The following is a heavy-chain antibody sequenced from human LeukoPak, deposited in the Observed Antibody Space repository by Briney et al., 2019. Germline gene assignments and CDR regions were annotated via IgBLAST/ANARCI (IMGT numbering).Heavy chain of an antibody. CDR2: IYTSGST. CDR3: AREDDGCGRFYYY. J-gene: IGHJ4*02. D-gene: IGHD5-24*01. V-gene: IGHV4-61*02. Sequence: SETLSLTCTVSGGSISSGSYYWSWIRQPAGKGLEWIGRIYTSGSTNYNPSLKSRVTISVDTSKNQFSLKLSSVTAADTAVYYCAREDDGCGRFYYYWGQGTLVTVSS. CDR1: GGSISSGSYY.